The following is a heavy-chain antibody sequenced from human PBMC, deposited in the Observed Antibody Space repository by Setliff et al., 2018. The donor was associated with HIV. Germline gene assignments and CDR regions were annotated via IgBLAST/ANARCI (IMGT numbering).Heavy chain of an antibody. D-gene: IGHD5-18*01. J-gene: IGHJ6*03. CDR3: ARHAALIKRYYYYYLDV. V-gene: IGHV4-39*01. CDR2: TANT. CDR1: GDSISTDNYH. Sequence: SETLSLTCTVSGDSISTDNYHWGWIRQPPGRGLEWIGHTANTDYNPSLKSRVTVSVDTSKNQLSLRLSSVTAADTAVYYCARHAALIKRYYYYYLDVWGQGTMVTVSS.